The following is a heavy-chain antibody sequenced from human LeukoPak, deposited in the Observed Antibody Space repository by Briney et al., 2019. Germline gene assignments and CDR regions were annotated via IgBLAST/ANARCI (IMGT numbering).Heavy chain of an antibody. V-gene: IGHV4-34*01. CDR1: GGSFSGYY. CDR3: ARGRMDVAGYSSSWYSFKYYFGY. D-gene: IGHD6-13*01. J-gene: IGHJ4*02. CDR2: INHSGST. Sequence: SETLSLTCAVYGGSFSGYYWSWIRQPPGKGLEWIGEINHSGSTNYNPSLKSRVTISVDTSKNQFSLKLSSVTAADTAVYYCARGRMDVAGYSSSWYSFKYYFGYWGQGTLVTVSS.